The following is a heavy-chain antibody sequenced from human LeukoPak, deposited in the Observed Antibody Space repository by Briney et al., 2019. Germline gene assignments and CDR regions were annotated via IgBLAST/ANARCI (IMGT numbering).Heavy chain of an antibody. V-gene: IGHV3-23*01. Sequence: PGGSLRLSCVVSGFTFSSYAMTWVRQAPGKGLESVSSISSGGGSTYYADSVKGRFTISRDNSKNTLYLQMNSLRAEDTAVFYCARDSPSATYPHYALDGWGQGTTVIVSS. D-gene: IGHD2-2*01. J-gene: IGHJ6*02. CDR3: ARDSPSATYPHYALDG. CDR1: GFTFSSYA. CDR2: ISSGGGST.